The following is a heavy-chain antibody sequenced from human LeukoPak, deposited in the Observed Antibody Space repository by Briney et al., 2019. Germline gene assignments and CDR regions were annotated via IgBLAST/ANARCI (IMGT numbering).Heavy chain of an antibody. CDR3: AKNGDSERWLQPKFVTH. V-gene: IGHV3-30*02. Sequence: GGSLRLSFAASGFPFSSYGMHWVRPAPGKGLEWVAFIRYDGSNKYYADSVKGRFTISRDNSKNTLYLQMNSLRAEDTAVYYCAKNGDSERWLQPKFVTHWGQGTLVTVSS. J-gene: IGHJ4*02. CDR1: GFPFSSYG. D-gene: IGHD5-24*01. CDR2: IRYDGSNK.